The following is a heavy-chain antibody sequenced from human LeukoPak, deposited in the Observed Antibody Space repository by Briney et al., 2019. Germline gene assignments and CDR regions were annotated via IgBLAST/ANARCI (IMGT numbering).Heavy chain of an antibody. Sequence: GGSLRLSCAASGFTFSSYWMSWVRQAPGKGLEWVANIKQDGSEKYYVDSVKGRFTISRDNAKNSLYLQMSSLRAEDTAVYYCARGARDSSGWDAGAFDIWGQGTMVTVSS. V-gene: IGHV3-7*01. CDR3: ARGARDSSGWDAGAFDI. J-gene: IGHJ3*02. CDR2: IKQDGSEK. D-gene: IGHD6-19*01. CDR1: GFTFSSYW.